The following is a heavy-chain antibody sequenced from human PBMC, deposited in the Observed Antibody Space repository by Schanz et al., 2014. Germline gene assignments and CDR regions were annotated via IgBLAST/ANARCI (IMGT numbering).Heavy chain of an antibody. V-gene: IGHV7-4-1*02. Sequence: QVQLVQSGAEVKKSGASVNISCKASGYTFTTYALNWVRQAPGQGLEWMGWINSNTGNPTYAPAFTGRFVFSLDTSVSTAYLQIIGLQAEDSAVFYCARGRGGNTGYEAADYWGQGTRVTVSS. CDR1: GYTFTTYA. J-gene: IGHJ4*02. D-gene: IGHD5-12*01. CDR3: ARGRGGNTGYEAADY. CDR2: INSNTGNP.